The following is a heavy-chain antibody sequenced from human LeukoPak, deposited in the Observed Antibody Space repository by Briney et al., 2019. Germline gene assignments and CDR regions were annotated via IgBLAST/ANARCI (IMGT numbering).Heavy chain of an antibody. CDR3: ARVTRWAGLDF. V-gene: IGHV4-30-4*01. CDR2: IYYSGST. J-gene: IGHJ4*02. D-gene: IGHD2-21*02. CDR1: GVSISSGDKY. Sequence: PSETLSLTCTVSGVSISSGDKYWGWLRQPPGKGLEWIGYIYYSGSTYYNPSLKSPLTLSVDTSENQFSLHLTSVTAADTAVYFCARVTRWAGLDFWGQGTLVTVSS.